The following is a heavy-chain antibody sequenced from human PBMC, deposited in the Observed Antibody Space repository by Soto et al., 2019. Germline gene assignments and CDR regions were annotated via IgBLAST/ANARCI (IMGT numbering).Heavy chain of an antibody. D-gene: IGHD3-10*01. V-gene: IGHV3-74*01. CDR3: SREYYSSGTH. J-gene: IGHJ1*01. CDR1: GFTFSTYW. Sequence: EVQLVESGGDLVQPGGSLRLSCAASGFTFSTYWMQWVRQVPGEGLVWVSSISESGDITVYADSVKGRFTISRDNAKNTLYLQMDGLRVEDTAIYCCSREYYSSGTHWGQGTLVTVST. CDR2: ISESGDIT.